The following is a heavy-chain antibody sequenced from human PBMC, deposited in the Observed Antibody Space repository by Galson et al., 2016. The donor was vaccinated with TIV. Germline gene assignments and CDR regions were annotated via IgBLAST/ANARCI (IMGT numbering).Heavy chain of an antibody. D-gene: IGHD1-26*01. CDR2: VDPEDGET. Sequence: VKVSCKVSGYTFTDYYMHWVQQAPGKGLEWMGLVDPEDGETIYAEKFQGRVTITADTSTDTAYMELSSLRSEDTAVYYCATGVGAAKYYDSYYMDVWGKGTTVTVSS. J-gene: IGHJ6*03. V-gene: IGHV1-69-2*01. CDR3: ATGVGAAKYYDSYYMDV. CDR1: GYTFTDYY.